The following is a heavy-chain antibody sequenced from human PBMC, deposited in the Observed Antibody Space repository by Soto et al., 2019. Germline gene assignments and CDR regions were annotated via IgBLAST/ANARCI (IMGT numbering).Heavy chain of an antibody. D-gene: IGHD5-18*01. CDR1: GFTFSNYE. Sequence: GGSLRLSCAASGFTFSNYEMNWVRQSPGKGLEWVSNIDSSGGTIYYADSVKGRFTISRDNAKNSLYLQMNSLRVEDTAVYYCASLWGRQLWLPPPWGQGTQVTVSS. CDR2: IDSSGGTI. V-gene: IGHV3-48*03. J-gene: IGHJ5*02. CDR3: ASLWGRQLWLPPP.